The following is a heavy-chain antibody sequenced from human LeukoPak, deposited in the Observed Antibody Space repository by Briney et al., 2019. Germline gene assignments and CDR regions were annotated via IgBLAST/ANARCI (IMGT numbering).Heavy chain of an antibody. CDR1: GFTFSGYS. D-gene: IGHD3-22*01. CDR3: ARGGYDSSGYYPLDY. V-gene: IGHV3-21*01. J-gene: IGHJ4*02. CDR2: ISSSSSYI. Sequence: GESLRLSCAASGFTFSGYSMNWVRQAPGRGLEWVSSISSSSSYIYYADSVKGRFTISRDNAKNSLYLQMNSLRAEDTAVYYCARGGYDSSGYYPLDYWGQGTLVTVSS.